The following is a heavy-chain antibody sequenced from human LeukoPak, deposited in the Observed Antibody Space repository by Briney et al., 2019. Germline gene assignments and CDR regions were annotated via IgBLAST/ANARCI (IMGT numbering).Heavy chain of an antibody. D-gene: IGHD2-15*01. J-gene: IGHJ4*02. V-gene: IGHV3-53*01. CDR3: ARDVVVVAANPYYFDY. CDR1: GFTFSSYS. CDR2: IHKSAIT. Sequence: GGSLRLSCAASGFTFSSYSMNWVRQAPGKGLEWVSVIHKSAITYYADTVKGRFTISRDNSKNTLYLQMNSLRAEDTAVYYCARDVVVVAANPYYFDYWGQGTLVTVSS.